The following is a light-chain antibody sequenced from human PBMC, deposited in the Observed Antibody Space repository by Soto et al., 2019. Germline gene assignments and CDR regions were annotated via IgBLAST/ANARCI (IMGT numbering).Light chain of an antibody. Sequence: IVLTQSPCTLSLSPGERATLSCRASQSIRSSYLAWYQQKPGQAPRLLIYRASGRATGIPDRFSGSGSGTDFTLTISRLEPEDFAVYYCQEYVTSLLTFGGGTKVDIK. V-gene: IGKV3-20*01. CDR3: QEYVTSLLT. CDR1: QSIRSSY. J-gene: IGKJ4*01. CDR2: RAS.